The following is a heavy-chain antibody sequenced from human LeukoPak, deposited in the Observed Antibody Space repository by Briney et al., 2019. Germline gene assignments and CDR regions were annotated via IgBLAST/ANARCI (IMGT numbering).Heavy chain of an antibody. D-gene: IGHD6-13*01. V-gene: IGHV1-18*01. CDR3: ARARSSSRGYYFDY. CDR1: GGTFSSYA. J-gene: IGHJ4*02. CDR2: ISAYNGNT. Sequence: GASVKVSCKASGGTFSSYATSWVRQAPGQGLEWMGWISAYNGNTNYAQKLQGRVTMTTDTSTSTAYMELRSLRSDDTAVYYCARARSSSRGYYFDYWGQGTLVTVSS.